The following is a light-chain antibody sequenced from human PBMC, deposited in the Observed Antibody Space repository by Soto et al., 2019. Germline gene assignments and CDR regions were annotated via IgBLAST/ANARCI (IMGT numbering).Light chain of an antibody. V-gene: IGLV2-8*01. CDR1: SGDIDYNY. CDR2: EVT. J-gene: IGLJ1*01. Sequence: QSVLTQPPSASGSPGQSVTISCTGSSGDIDYNYVSWYQHHPGKAPKLMIYEVTRRPSGVPDRFSGSKSANTAFLTVSGLQADDEGDYYCSAYVGSNNFVFGTGTKLTVL. CDR3: SAYVGSNNFV.